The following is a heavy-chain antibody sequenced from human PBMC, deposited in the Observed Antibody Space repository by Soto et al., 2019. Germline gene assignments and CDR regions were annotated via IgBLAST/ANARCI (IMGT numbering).Heavy chain of an antibody. CDR3: ARGQGSFDS. Sequence: SETLSLTCTVSRGSVSVYYWNWIRQSPGKGLEWIGHIFHNAATNYNPSLKSRVTISVDPSKSQFSLKLNSVTAADTAVYFCARGQGSFDSWGQGTLVTVS. CDR1: RGSVSVYY. V-gene: IGHV4-59*02. CDR2: IFHNAAT. J-gene: IGHJ4*02.